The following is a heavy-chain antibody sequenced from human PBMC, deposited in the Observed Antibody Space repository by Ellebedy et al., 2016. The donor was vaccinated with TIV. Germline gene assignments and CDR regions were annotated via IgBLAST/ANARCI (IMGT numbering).Heavy chain of an antibody. CDR2: INHSGST. CDR3: ARGPSGSGRHRDY. D-gene: IGHD2-15*01. Sequence: MPSETLSLTCAVYGGSFSGYYWSWIRQPPGKGLEWIGEINHSGSTNYNPSLKSRVTISVDTSKNQFSLKLSSVTAADTAVYYCARGPSGSGRHRDYWGQGTLVTVSS. V-gene: IGHV4-34*01. J-gene: IGHJ4*02. CDR1: GGSFSGYY.